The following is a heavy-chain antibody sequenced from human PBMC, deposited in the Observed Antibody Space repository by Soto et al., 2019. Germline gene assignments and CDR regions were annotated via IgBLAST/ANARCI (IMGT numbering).Heavy chain of an antibody. CDR1: GFTFSSYW. Sequence: GGSLRLSCAASGFTFSSYWMSWVRQAPGKGLEWVANIKQDGSEKYYVDSVKGRFTISRDNAKNSLYLQMNSLRAEDTAVFYCARGQLVVTAVSPGLYFQHWGQGTLVTVSS. CDR2: IKQDGSEK. CDR3: ARGQLVVTAVSPGLYFQH. J-gene: IGHJ1*01. V-gene: IGHV3-7*01. D-gene: IGHD2-21*02.